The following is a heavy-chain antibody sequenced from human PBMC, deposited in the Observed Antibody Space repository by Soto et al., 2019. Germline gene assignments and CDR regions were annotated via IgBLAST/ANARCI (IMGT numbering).Heavy chain of an antibody. Sequence: LRLSCAASGFTFGAYSLSWVRQAPGQGLEWVSSINPSGTDIHYADSVEGRFTISRDNARSSLYLQMISLRVDDTAVYYCARDCLTGDPREAFDCWGQGTLVTVSS. CDR2: INPSGTDI. J-gene: IGHJ4*02. V-gene: IGHV3-21*01. CDR3: ARDCLTGDPREAFDC. CDR1: GFTFGAYS. D-gene: IGHD7-27*01.